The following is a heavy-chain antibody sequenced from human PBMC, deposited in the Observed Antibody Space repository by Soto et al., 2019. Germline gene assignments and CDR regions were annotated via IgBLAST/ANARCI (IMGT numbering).Heavy chain of an antibody. J-gene: IGHJ3*02. Sequence: SVKVSCKASGGTFSSYAISWVRQAPGQGLEWVGGIIPIFGTANYAQKFQGRVTITADESTSTAYMELSSLRSEDTAVYYCARDASELRYFDWLSGYAFDIWGQGTMVT. D-gene: IGHD3-9*01. V-gene: IGHV1-69*13. CDR2: IIPIFGTA. CDR3: ARDASELRYFDWLSGYAFDI. CDR1: GGTFSSYA.